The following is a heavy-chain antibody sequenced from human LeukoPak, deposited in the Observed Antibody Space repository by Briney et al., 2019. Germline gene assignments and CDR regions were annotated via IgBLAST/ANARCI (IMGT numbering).Heavy chain of an antibody. V-gene: IGHV3-23*01. J-gene: IGHJ4*02. CDR3: GKTTTGYSSGRYPGWPVDY. D-gene: IGHD6-19*01. Sequence: GGSLRLSCAASGFTFNGYAMYWVRQAPGKGLEWVSGIFGSGGSAHYADSVKGRFTISRDNSKNTMYLQMDSLRVEDTAVYYCGKTTTGYSSGRYPGWPVDYWGQGTLVTVSS. CDR1: GFTFNGYA. CDR2: IFGSGGSA.